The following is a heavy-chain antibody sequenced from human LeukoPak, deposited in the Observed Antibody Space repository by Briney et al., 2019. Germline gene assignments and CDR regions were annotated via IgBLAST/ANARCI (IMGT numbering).Heavy chain of an antibody. CDR1: GFTFSSYA. J-gene: IGHJ4*01. Sequence: PGGSLRLSCVASGFTFSSYAMSWVRQTPGKGLEWVSYISSSGTIEFYADSVKGRFAISRENGKNALYLQMNSLRAEDTAVYYCARDSGRYCTIDSCYTDFDYWGRGTLVSVSS. V-gene: IGHV3-48*04. CDR3: ARDSGRYCTIDSCYTDFDY. CDR2: ISSSGTIE. D-gene: IGHD2-2*02.